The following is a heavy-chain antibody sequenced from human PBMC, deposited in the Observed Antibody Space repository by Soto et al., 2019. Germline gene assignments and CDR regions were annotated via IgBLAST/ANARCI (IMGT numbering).Heavy chain of an antibody. V-gene: IGHV4-30-4*01. CDR2: IYYIRTT. J-gene: IGHJ5*02. CDR3: SRGSTYSGFRT. CDR1: GDSMGSGDYY. D-gene: IGHD3-10*01. Sequence: QVQLQESGPGLVTPSQTLSLTCTVSGDSMGSGDYYWTWIRQPPGKGLEWIGYIYYIRTTFYNPSLESRVNISIDTSKNHFSLRLTTVTDADTDVYYCSRGSTYSGFRTWGQGTLVTVSS.